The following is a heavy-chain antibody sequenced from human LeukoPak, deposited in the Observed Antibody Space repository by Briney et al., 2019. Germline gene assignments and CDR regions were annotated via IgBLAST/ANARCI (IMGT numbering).Heavy chain of an antibody. J-gene: IGHJ4*02. D-gene: IGHD5-12*01. CDR2: ISSSSSYI. CDR1: GFTFSSYS. CDR3: ARGGLGGYDYFDY. Sequence: GGSLRLSCAASGFTFSSYSMNWVRQAPGKGLEWVSSISSSSSYIYYADSVKGRFTISRDNAKNSLYLQMNSLRAEDTAVYYCARGGLGGYDYFDYWGQGTQVTVSS. V-gene: IGHV3-21*01.